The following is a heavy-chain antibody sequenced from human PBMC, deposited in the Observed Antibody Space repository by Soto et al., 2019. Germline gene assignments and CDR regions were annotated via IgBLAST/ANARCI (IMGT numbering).Heavy chain of an antibody. CDR3: ARDGIYSNYASHFFYMDV. D-gene: IGHD4-4*01. V-gene: IGHV3-48*01. CDR1: GFDFSTYS. Sequence: EVQLVESGGGLVQPGGSLRLSCAASGFDFSTYSINWVRQAPGKGLEWVSYISRSSTTMYFADSLKGRLTISRDNAKNSVFLQMSSLRAEDTYVYYCARDGIYSNYASHFFYMDVWGKGTTVTASS. J-gene: IGHJ6*03. CDR2: ISRSSTTM.